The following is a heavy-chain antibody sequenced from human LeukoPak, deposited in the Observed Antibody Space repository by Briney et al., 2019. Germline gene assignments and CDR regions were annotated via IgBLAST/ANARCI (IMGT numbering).Heavy chain of an antibody. Sequence: PGGSLRLSCAASGFTFSSYTMNWVRQPPGKGLEWVSNIGTSSTTIYYADSVKGRFTISRDNAKNSLYLQMNSLRADDTAVYYCASGSNGDYVNYYYYMDVWGKGTTVTVSS. D-gene: IGHD4-17*01. CDR1: GFTFSSYT. V-gene: IGHV3-48*01. CDR3: ASGSNGDYVNYYYYMDV. CDR2: IGTSSTTI. J-gene: IGHJ6*03.